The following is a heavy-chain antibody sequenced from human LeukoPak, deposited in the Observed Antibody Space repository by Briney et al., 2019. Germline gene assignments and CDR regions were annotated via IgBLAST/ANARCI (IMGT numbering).Heavy chain of an antibody. CDR3: ARLDSSGYYSSSNFDC. Sequence: GGSLRLSCAVSGFTFDDYGMSWVRQAPGNGLEWVSGINWNGGNTGYADAVKGRFTISRDNAKNSLYLQMNSLRAEDTALNYCARLDSSGYYSSSNFDCWGQGTLVTVSS. CDR1: GFTFDDYG. V-gene: IGHV3-20*04. D-gene: IGHD3-22*01. J-gene: IGHJ4*02. CDR2: INWNGGNT.